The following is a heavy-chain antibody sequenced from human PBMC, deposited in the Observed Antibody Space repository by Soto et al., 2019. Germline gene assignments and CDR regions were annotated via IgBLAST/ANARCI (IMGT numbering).Heavy chain of an antibody. CDR3: ARVRGNQLLGWFDP. J-gene: IGHJ5*02. V-gene: IGHV1-8*02. CDR2: MNPNSGNT. CDR1: GGTLSSYA. D-gene: IGHD2-2*01. Sequence: GASVKVSCKASGGTLSSYAISWVRQATGQGLEWMGWMNPNSGNTGYAQKFQGRVTMTRNTSISTAYMELSSLRSEDTAVYYCARVRGNQLLGWFDPWGQGTLVTVSS.